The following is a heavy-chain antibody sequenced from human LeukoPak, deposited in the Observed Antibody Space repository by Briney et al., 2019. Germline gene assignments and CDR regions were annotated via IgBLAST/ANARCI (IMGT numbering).Heavy chain of an antibody. CDR3: ASRRPMVRGVTRLFDY. CDR2: IYYSGST. V-gene: IGHV4-59*12. J-gene: IGHJ4*02. D-gene: IGHD3-10*01. Sequence: SETLSLTCTVSGGSISSYYWSWIRQPPGKGLEWIGYIYYSGSTNYNPSLKSRVTISVDASKNQFSLKLSSVTAADTAVYYCASRRPMVRGVTRLFDYWGQGTLVTVSS. CDR1: GGSISSYY.